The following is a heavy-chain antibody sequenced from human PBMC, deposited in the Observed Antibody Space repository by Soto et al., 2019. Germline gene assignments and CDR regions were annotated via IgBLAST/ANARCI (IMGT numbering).Heavy chain of an antibody. V-gene: IGHV1-69*13. CDR2: IIPIFGST. CDR1: GGTFSTYA. D-gene: IGHD3-10*01. Sequence: SVKVSCKASGGTFSTYAISWLRQAPGQGLEWMGGIIPIFGSTSYAQRFQGRLTLAADESTSTAYMELSSLTSDDTAVYSCARERGSGSHSKVGYFYYGLDVWGQGTTVTVYS. J-gene: IGHJ6*02. CDR3: ARERGSGSHSKVGYFYYGLDV.